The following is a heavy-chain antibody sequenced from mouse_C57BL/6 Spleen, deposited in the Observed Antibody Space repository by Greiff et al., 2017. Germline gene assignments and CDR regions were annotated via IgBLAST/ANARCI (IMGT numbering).Heavy chain of an antibody. V-gene: IGHV14-2*01. Sequence: EVQRVESGAELVKPGASVKLSCTASGFTITDYYMHWVKQRTEQGLEWIGRIDPGDGETKYAPKFQGKATVTADTSSNTAYLRLSRLTSADTAVYDCARRGYYDGFAYWGQGTLVTVSA. CDR1: GFTITDYY. CDR3: ARRGYYDGFAY. D-gene: IGHD2-4*01. CDR2: IDPGDGET. J-gene: IGHJ3*01.